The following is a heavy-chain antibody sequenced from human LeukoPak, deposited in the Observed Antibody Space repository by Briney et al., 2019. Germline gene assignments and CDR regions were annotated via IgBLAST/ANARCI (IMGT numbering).Heavy chain of an antibody. CDR3: ARATLQLERRPFDY. CDR1: GGSFNGYY. D-gene: IGHD1-1*01. Sequence: SETLSLTCAVYGGSFNGYYWSWLRQPPGKGLEWIGEINHSGSTNYNSSLKSRVTISVDTYKNQFSLKLSSVTAADTAIYYCARATLQLERRPFDYWGQGTLVTVSS. V-gene: IGHV4-34*01. CDR2: INHSGST. J-gene: IGHJ4*02.